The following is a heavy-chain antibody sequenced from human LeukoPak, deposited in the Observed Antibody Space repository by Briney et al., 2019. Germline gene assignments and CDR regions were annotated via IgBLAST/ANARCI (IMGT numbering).Heavy chain of an antibody. J-gene: IGHJ4*02. D-gene: IGHD3-9*01. CDR3: ARLASSLLTGYFERGGYYFDY. V-gene: IGHV4-34*01. CDR2: VNHSGST. CDR1: GGSFSGYY. Sequence: SETLSLTCAVYGGSFSGYYWSWIRQPPGKGLEWIGEVNHSGSTNYNPSLKSRVTISVDASKNQFSLKLSSVTAADTAVYYCARLASSLLTGYFERGGYYFDYWGQGTLVTVSS.